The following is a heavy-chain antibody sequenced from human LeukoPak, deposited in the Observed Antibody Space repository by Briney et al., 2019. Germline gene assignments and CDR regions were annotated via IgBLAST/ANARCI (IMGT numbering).Heavy chain of an antibody. V-gene: IGHV4-31*03. CDR1: GGSLSSGGYY. J-gene: IGHJ4*02. CDR3: ARGRTIFGVVNYFDY. CDR2: IYYSGST. Sequence: SQTLSPTCTVSGGSLSSGGYYWSWIRQHPGKGLEWIGYIYYSGSTYYNPSLKSRVTISVDTSKNQFSLKLSSVTAADTAVYYCARGRTIFGVVNYFDYWGQGTLVTVSS. D-gene: IGHD3-3*01.